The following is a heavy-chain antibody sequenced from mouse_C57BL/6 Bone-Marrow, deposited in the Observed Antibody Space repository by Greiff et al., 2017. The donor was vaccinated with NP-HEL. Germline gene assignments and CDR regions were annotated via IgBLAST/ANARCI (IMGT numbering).Heavy chain of an antibody. CDR1: GYTFTSYW. Sequence: QVQLKQSGAELAKPGASVKLSCKASGYTFTSYWMHWVKQRPGQGLEWIGYINPSSGYTKYNQKFKDKATLTADKSSSTAYMQLSSLTYEDSAVYYCVRTLQSITVQDSLRGYGKNWGQGTTLTVSS. V-gene: IGHV1-7*01. CDR3: VRTLQSITVQDSLRGYGKN. D-gene: IGHD6-1*01. CDR2: INPSSGYT. J-gene: IGHJ2*01.